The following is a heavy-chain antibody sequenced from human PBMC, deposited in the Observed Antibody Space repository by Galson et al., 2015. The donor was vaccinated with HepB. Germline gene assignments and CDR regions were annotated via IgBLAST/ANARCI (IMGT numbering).Heavy chain of an antibody. J-gene: IGHJ3*02. CDR2: INHSGST. D-gene: IGHD5-24*01. Sequence: SETLSLTCAVYGGSFSGYYWSWIRQPPGKGLEWIGEINHSGSTNYNPSLKSRVTISVDTSKNQFSLKLSSVTAADTAVYYCARATVDGYNRHLRNAFDIWGQGTMVTVSS. CDR3: ARATVDGYNRHLRNAFDI. V-gene: IGHV4-34*01. CDR1: GGSFSGYY.